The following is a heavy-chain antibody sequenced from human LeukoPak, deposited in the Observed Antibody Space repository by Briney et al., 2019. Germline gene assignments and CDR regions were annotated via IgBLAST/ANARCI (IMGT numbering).Heavy chain of an antibody. Sequence: RGSLRLSCVASGFTFSTYSMNWVRQAPGKGLEWVSSISSTSNYIYYADSVKGRFTISRDNAKNSLYLQMNSLRVEDTAVYHCARDEGLLGYWGEGRLVTVYS. CDR1: GFTFSTYS. V-gene: IGHV3-21*01. D-gene: IGHD2-21*01. CDR2: ISSTSNYI. CDR3: ARDEGLLGY. J-gene: IGHJ4*02.